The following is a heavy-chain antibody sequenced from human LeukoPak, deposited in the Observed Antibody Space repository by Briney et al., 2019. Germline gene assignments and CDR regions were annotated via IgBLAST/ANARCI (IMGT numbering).Heavy chain of an antibody. CDR1: GYTFTSYD. Sequence: ALVKVSCKASGYTFTSYDINWVRQATGQRLEWMGWMNPNSGNTGYAQKFQGRVTMTRNTSISTAYMELSSLRSEDTAVYYCARGFEYGSGPNWFDPWGQGTLVTVSS. V-gene: IGHV1-8*01. J-gene: IGHJ5*02. CDR2: MNPNSGNT. D-gene: IGHD3-10*01. CDR3: ARGFEYGSGPNWFDP.